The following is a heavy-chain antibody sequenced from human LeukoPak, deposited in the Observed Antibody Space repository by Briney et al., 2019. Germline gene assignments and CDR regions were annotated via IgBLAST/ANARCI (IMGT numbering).Heavy chain of an antibody. CDR1: GYTFTNYY. V-gene: IGHV1-46*01. CDR3: ARGPHKRTYDRDNWFDP. CDR2: INPSGGST. D-gene: IGHD3-3*01. J-gene: IGHJ5*02. Sequence: ASVKVSCKASGYTFTNYYMYWVRQAPGQGLEWMGLINPSGGSTNYAQKFQGRVTMTGDMSTSTVYMELSSLRSEDTAVYYCARGPHKRTYDRDNWFDPWGQGTLVTVSS.